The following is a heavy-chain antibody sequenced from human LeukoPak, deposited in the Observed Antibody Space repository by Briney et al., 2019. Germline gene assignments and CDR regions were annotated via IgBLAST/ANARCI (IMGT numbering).Heavy chain of an antibody. CDR1: GFTVSSNY. D-gene: IGHD6-13*01. CDR3: AKAHRYSTVALRNAFDI. V-gene: IGHV3-53*01. Sequence: GGSLRLSCAASGFTVSSNYMSWVRQAPGKGLEWVSVIYSGGSTYYADSVKGRFTISRDNSKNTLYLQMNSLRAEDTAVYYCAKAHRYSTVALRNAFDIWGQGTMVTVSS. J-gene: IGHJ3*02. CDR2: IYSGGST.